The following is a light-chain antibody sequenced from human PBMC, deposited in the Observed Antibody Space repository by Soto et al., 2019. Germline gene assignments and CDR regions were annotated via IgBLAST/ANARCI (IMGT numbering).Light chain of an antibody. V-gene: IGKV3-15*01. J-gene: IGKJ2*01. CDR2: SAS. CDR3: QQGHNWPLT. CDR1: QSISSE. Sequence: EIVVTQSPATLSVSPGERATLSCRASQSISSELAWYQQKPGQPPRLLIYSASTRATGVPARFTGSGSGSEFTLTISRLQSEDFAVYYCQQGHNWPLTVGQGTRLEI.